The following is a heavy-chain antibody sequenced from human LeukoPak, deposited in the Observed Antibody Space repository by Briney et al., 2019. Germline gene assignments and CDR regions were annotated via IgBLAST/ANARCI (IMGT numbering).Heavy chain of an antibody. CDR2: IWYDGSNK. Sequence: PGRSLRLSCAASGFTFSSYGMHWVRQAPGKGLEWVAVIWYDGSNKYYADSVKGRFTISRDNSKNTLYLQMNSLRAEDTAVYYCAKTKAPYYYDSSGYYRNYAFDIWGQGTMVTVFS. CDR3: AKTKAPYYYDSSGYYRNYAFDI. D-gene: IGHD3-22*01. J-gene: IGHJ3*02. CDR1: GFTFSSYG. V-gene: IGHV3-33*06.